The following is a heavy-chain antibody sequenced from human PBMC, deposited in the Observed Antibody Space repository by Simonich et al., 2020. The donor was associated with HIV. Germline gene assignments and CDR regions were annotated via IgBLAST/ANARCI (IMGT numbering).Heavy chain of an antibody. CDR3: ARPARSGTFFEY. CDR2: IKQDGSEK. J-gene: IGHJ4*02. D-gene: IGHD3-10*01. Sequence: VQLVESGGGVVQPGRSLRLSCAASGFTFSSYGMHWVRQAPAKGLEWVANIKQDGSEKYYVDSVKGRFTISRDKAKNSLYLQMNSLRAEDTAVYYCARPARSGTFFEYWGQGTLVTVSS. CDR1: GFTFSSYG. V-gene: IGHV3-7*01.